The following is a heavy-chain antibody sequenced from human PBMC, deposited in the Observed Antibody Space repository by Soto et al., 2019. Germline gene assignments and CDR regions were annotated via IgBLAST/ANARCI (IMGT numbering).Heavy chain of an antibody. CDR3: AKDKERYFWSGYYPAYYFDF. CDR2: ISYDGSNK. V-gene: IGHV3-30*18. Sequence: GGSLRLSCAASGFTFSSYGMHWVRQAPGKGLEWVAVISYDGSNKYYADSVKGRFTISRDNSKNTLYLQMNSLRAEDTAVYYCAKDKERYFWSGYYPAYYFDFWGKGTLVTVSS. J-gene: IGHJ4*02. CDR1: GFTFSSYG. D-gene: IGHD3-3*01.